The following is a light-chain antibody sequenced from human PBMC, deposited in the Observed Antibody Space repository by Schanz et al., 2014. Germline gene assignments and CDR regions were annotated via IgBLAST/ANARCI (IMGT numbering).Light chain of an antibody. CDR1: GSDVGRYKF. J-gene: IGLJ1*01. Sequence: QSVLTQPASVSGSPGQSITISCTGTGSDVGRYKFVSWYQQHPGKAPKLIIFDVNNRPSGFSNRFSGSKSGNTASLTISGLQAEDEADYYCSSYVPGNTPSYVFGTGTKLTVL. CDR2: DVN. CDR3: SSYVPGNTPSYV. V-gene: IGLV2-14*03.